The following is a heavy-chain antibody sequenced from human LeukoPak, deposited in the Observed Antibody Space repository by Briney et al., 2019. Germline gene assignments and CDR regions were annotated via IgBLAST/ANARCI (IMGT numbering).Heavy chain of an antibody. D-gene: IGHD6-19*01. Sequence: SVKVSCKASGGTFSSYAISWVRQAPGQGLEWMGGIIPIFGTANYAQKFQGRVTITTDESTSTAYMELSSLRSEDTAVYYCAYRIAVAGTGTVWFDPWGQGTLVTVSS. CDR3: AYRIAVAGTGTVWFDP. V-gene: IGHV1-69*05. J-gene: IGHJ5*02. CDR1: GGTFSSYA. CDR2: IIPIFGTA.